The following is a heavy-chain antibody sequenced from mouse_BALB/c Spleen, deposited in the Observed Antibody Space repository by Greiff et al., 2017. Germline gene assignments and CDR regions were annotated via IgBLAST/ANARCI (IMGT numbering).Heavy chain of an antibody. CDR2: IDPENGDT. J-gene: IGHJ2*01. V-gene: IGHV14-4*02. D-gene: IGHD3-1*01. CDR3: NVQLGLRGVYFDY. Sequence: VQLQQSGAELVRSGASVKLSCTASGFNIKDYYMHWVKQRPEQGLEWIGWIDPENGDTEYAPKFQGKATMTADTSSNTAYLQLSSLTSEDTAVYYCNVQLGLRGVYFDYWGQGTTLTVSS. CDR1: GFNIKDYY.